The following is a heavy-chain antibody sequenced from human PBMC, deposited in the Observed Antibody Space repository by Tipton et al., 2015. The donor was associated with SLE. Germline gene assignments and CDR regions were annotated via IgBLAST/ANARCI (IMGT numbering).Heavy chain of an antibody. CDR3: ARYYYDSRRFDY. V-gene: IGHV4-61*09. D-gene: IGHD3-22*01. CDR2: IYTSGST. CDR1: GGSISSGSYY. Sequence: TLSLTCTVSGGSISSGSYYWSWIRQPAGKGLEWIGYIYTSGSTNYNPSLKSRVTISVDTSKNQFSLKLSSVTAADTAVYYCARYYYDSRRFDYWGQGTLVTVSS. J-gene: IGHJ4*02.